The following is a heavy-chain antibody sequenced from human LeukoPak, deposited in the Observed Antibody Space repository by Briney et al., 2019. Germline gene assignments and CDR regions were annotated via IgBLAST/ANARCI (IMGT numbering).Heavy chain of an antibody. D-gene: IGHD2-2*01. CDR1: GFPFSNFW. CDR3: SSQPAVLDLDL. J-gene: IGHJ4*02. V-gene: IGHV3-7*01. CDR2: INPDGSGK. Sequence: GGSLRLSCAASGFPFSNFWMTWVRQAPGKGLEWVANINPDGSGKHYADSVKGRISISRDNAKKTLYLQMTSLRVEDTGLYYYSSQPAVLDLDLWGQGILVTVSS.